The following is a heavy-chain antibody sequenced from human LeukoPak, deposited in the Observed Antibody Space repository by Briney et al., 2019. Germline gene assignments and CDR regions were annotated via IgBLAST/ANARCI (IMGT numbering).Heavy chain of an antibody. CDR3: IRGGIQVSGIDAFDI. Sequence: GGSLRLFCAASGFTFSSYDMHWVRQAPGRGLERVSAIGIAGDTYYPDSVKGRFTISRENAKNSMYLQMNSLKDGDTAVYYCIRGGIQVSGIDAFDIWGQGTMVTVSS. J-gene: IGHJ3*02. D-gene: IGHD5/OR15-5a*01. CDR1: GFTFSSYD. V-gene: IGHV3-13*01. CDR2: IGIAGDT.